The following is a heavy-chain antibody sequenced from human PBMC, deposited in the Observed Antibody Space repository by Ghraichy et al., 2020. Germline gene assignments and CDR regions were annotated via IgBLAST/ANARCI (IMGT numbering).Heavy chain of an antibody. CDR2: VSGSGSNT. D-gene: IGHD6-13*01. V-gene: IGHV3-23*01. CDR1: GLTFSSHG. J-gene: IGHJ5*02. Sequence: GGSLRLSCAASGLTFSSHGMSWVRQAPGKGLEWVSGVSGSGSNTYYADSVKGRFTISRDNSKNTLYLQMNSLTVEDTAVYFCAKYQGRAATGGLEAWGQGILVTVSS. CDR3: AKYQGRAATGGLEA.